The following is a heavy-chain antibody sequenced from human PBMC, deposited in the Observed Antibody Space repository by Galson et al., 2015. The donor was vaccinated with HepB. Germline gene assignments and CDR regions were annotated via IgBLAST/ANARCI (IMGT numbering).Heavy chain of an antibody. V-gene: IGHV4-59*08. CDR3: ARLQRYSSSREKTYYYYGMDV. CDR1: GGSISSYY. J-gene: IGHJ6*02. D-gene: IGHD6-13*01. CDR2: IYYSGST. Sequence: SETLSLTCTVSGGSISSYYWSWIRQPPGKGLEWIGYIYYSGSTNYNPSLKSRVTISVDTSKNQFSLKLSSVTAADTAVYYCARLQRYSSSREKTYYYYGMDVWGQGTTVTVSS.